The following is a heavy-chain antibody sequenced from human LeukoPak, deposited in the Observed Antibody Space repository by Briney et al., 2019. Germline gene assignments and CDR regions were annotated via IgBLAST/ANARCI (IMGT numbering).Heavy chain of an antibody. CDR3: ASDLMGHDAFDI. J-gene: IGHJ3*02. D-gene: IGHD3-10*01. CDR2: ISYDGSNK. Sequence: TGGSLRLSCAASGFTFSSYGMHWVRQAPGKGLEWVAVISYDGSNKYYADSVKGRFTISRDNSKNTLYLQMNSLRAEDTAVYYCASDLMGHDAFDIWGQGTMVTVSS. V-gene: IGHV3-30*03. CDR1: GFTFSSYG.